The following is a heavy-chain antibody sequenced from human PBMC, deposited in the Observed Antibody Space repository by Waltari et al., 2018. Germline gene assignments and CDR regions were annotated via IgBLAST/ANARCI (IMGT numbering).Heavy chain of an antibody. CDR1: GCSLSSPW. D-gene: IGHD2-15*01. Sequence: QLQESGPRLVKPSETLYLTCSVSGCSLSSPWWSWIRQPAGKGLEWIGRIYISGTTNKNPSLESRITVSLDTPKNQFSLKLTSVSAADTAVYYCARQATSWSGFDYWGPGIQVTVSS. CDR2: IYISGTT. J-gene: IGHJ4*02. CDR3: ARQATSWSGFDY. V-gene: IGHV4-4*07.